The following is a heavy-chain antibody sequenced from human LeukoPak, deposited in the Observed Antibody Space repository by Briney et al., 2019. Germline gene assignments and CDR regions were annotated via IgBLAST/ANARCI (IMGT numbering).Heavy chain of an antibody. Sequence: PGGSLRLSCAASGFTFSNYAMSWVRQAPGKGLEWVSAISSSADSTYYADSVKGRFTISRDNSKNTLYLQMNSLRAEDTAVYYCARGPLIAAAGTWWGQGTLVTVSS. CDR2: ISSSADST. CDR1: GFTFSNYA. D-gene: IGHD6-13*01. CDR3: ARGPLIAAAGTW. J-gene: IGHJ4*02. V-gene: IGHV3-23*01.